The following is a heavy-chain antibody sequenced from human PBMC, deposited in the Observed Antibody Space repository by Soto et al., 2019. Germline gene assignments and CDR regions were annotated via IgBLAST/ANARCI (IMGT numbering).Heavy chain of an antibody. D-gene: IGHD6-13*01. CDR1: GFSLSTGGMG. Sequence: GSGPTLVNPTQTLTLTCTFSGFSLSTGGMGVGWIRQPPGKALEWLALIYWDGDKRYRPSLKSRLTITKDTSKNQVVLTMTNMDPVDTAIYYCAHRHGAAAGTGRNWFDPWGQGTLVTVSS. V-gene: IGHV2-5*02. CDR2: IYWDGDK. CDR3: AHRHGAAAGTGRNWFDP. J-gene: IGHJ5*02.